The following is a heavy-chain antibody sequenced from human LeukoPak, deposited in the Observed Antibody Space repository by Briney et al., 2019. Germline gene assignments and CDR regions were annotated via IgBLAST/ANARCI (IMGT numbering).Heavy chain of an antibody. Sequence: GGSLRLSCAASGFTFSSYWMHWVRQAPGKGLVWVSHINSDGSITSYADSVKGRFTISRDNAKNTLYLQMNSLRAEDTAVYYCARDAVDTANAVWGQGTTVTVSS. CDR3: ARDAVDTANAV. D-gene: IGHD5-18*01. J-gene: IGHJ6*02. V-gene: IGHV3-74*01. CDR1: GFTFSSYW. CDR2: INSDGSIT.